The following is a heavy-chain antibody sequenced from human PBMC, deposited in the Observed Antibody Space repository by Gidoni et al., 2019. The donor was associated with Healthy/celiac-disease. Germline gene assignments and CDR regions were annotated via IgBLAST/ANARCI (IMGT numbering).Heavy chain of an antibody. CDR1: GFTFDDYA. J-gene: IGHJ4*02. CDR2: ISWNSGSI. CDR3: AKENCGGDCYSG. V-gene: IGHV3-9*01. Sequence: EVQLVESGGGLVQPGWSLRLSCAASGFTFDDYAMHWVRQAPGKGLEWDSGISWNSGSIGYADSVKGRFTISRDNAKNSLYLQMNSLRAEDAALYYGAKENCGGDCYSGWGQGTLVTVSS. D-gene: IGHD2-21*02.